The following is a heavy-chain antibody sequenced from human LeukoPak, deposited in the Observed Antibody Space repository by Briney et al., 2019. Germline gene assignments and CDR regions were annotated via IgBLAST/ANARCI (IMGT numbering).Heavy chain of an antibody. J-gene: IGHJ3*02. CDR1: GFSFDDYA. CDR2: ISWNSNSM. V-gene: IGHV3-9*01. Sequence: PGGSLRLTCVASGFSFDDYAMHWDRQGPGKGLEWVSGISWNSNSMGYADSVKGRFTISRDSAKNSLYLQMNSLRTEDTALYYCAKEDGSGAFDIWGQGTMVTVSS. D-gene: IGHD3-10*01. CDR3: AKEDGSGAFDI.